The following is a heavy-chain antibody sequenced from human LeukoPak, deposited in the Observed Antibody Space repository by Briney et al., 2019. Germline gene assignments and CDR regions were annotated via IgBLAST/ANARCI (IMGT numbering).Heavy chain of an antibody. CDR2: IYWDDDK. D-gene: IGHD3-3*01. CDR3: ARMQSAYDAFDI. J-gene: IGHJ3*02. Sequence: SGPALVKPTQTLTLTCTFSGFSLSTSGMSVSWIRQPPGKALEWLALIYWDDDKYYSTSLKTRLTISKDTSKNQVVVTMTNMDPVDTATYYCARMQSAYDAFDIWGQGTMVTVSS. CDR1: GFSLSTSGMS. V-gene: IGHV2-70*01.